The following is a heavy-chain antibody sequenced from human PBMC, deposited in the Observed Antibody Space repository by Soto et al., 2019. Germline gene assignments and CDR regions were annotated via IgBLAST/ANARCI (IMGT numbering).Heavy chain of an antibody. D-gene: IGHD3-10*02. V-gene: IGHV4-38-2*01. CDR2: IYHIGST. J-gene: IGHJ6*02. Sequence: NPSETLSLTCAVSGYSISSGYYWGWIRQPPGKGLEWIGSIYHIGSTYYDPSLKSRVTISVDTSKNQFSLKLSSVTAADTAVYYCASDDFLFDDLRRHYYYYGMDVWGPGTRVTVSS. CDR3: ASDDFLFDDLRRHYYYYGMDV. CDR1: GYSISSGYY.